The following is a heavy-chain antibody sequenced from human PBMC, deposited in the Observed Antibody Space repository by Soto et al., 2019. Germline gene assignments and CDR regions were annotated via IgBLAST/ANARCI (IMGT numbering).Heavy chain of an antibody. CDR1: GFTFSRYW. Sequence: EVQLVESGGGLVLPGGSLRLSCAASGFTFSRYWMHWVRQAPGKGLVWVSRISSYGSDTHYADSVKGRVTVSRDNAKKTLYRQMNGPRGEERAGYYCASNDADVEGYYGYCIDVWGQGTTVTVSS. CDR2: ISSYGSDT. D-gene: IGHD1-1*01. J-gene: IGHJ6*02. CDR3: ASNDADVEGYYGYCIDV. V-gene: IGHV3-74*01.